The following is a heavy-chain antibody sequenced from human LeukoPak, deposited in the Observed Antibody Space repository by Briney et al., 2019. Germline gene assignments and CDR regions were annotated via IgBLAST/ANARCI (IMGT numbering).Heavy chain of an antibody. CDR2: INPSGGST. Sequence: ASVKVSCKASGYTFTSYYMHWVRQAPGQGLEWMGIINPSGGSTSYAQKFQGRVTMTRDTSTSTVYMELSSLRSEDTAVYYCARVATDGYCSGGSCYSLDWFDPWGRGTLVTVSS. J-gene: IGHJ5*02. CDR3: ARVATDGYCSGGSCYSLDWFDP. D-gene: IGHD2-15*01. CDR1: GYTFTSYY. V-gene: IGHV1-46*01.